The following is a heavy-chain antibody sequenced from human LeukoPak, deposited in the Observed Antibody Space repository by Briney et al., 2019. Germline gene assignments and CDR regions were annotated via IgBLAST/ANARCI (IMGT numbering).Heavy chain of an antibody. CDR3: ARSYYYDSSGYSVDY. Sequence: GGSLRLSCAASGFTFSSYWMHWVRQAPGKGLVWVSRINSDGSSTSYADSVKGRFTISRDNAKNTLYLQMSSLRAEDTAVYYCARSYYYDSSGYSVDYWGQGTLVTVSS. CDR2: INSDGSST. V-gene: IGHV3-74*01. CDR1: GFTFSSYW. J-gene: IGHJ4*02. D-gene: IGHD3-22*01.